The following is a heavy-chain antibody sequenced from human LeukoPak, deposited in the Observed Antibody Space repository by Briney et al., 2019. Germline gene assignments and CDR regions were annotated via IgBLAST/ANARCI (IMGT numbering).Heavy chain of an antibody. CDR2: ISSSSSTI. CDR1: GFTFSSYS. CDR3: GTVEASYNWFDP. J-gene: IGHJ5*02. V-gene: IGHV3-48*04. Sequence: GGSLRLSCAASGFTFSSYSMNWVRQAPGKGLEWVSYISSSSSTIYYADSVKGRFTISRDNAKNSLYLQMNSLRAEDTDVYYCGTVEASYNWFDPWGQGTLVTVSS. D-gene: IGHD3-10*01.